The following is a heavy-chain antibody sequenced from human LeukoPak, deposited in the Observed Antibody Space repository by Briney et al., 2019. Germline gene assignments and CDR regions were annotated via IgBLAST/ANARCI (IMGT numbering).Heavy chain of an antibody. CDR3: ARLYPPATRFDY. V-gene: IGHV4-38-2*02. J-gene: IGHJ4*02. Sequence: PSETLSLTCTVSGYSISSGYYWGWIRQPPGKGLEWIGSIYHSGRTFYNPPLKSRVTISVDTSKNQLSLKLTSVTAADTAVYYCARLYPPATRFDYWGQGTLVTVSS. D-gene: IGHD5-24*01. CDR2: IYHSGRT. CDR1: GYSISSGYY.